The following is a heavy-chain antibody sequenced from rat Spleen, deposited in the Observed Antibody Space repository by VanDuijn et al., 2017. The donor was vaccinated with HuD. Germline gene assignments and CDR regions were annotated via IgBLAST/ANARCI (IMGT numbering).Heavy chain of an antibody. CDR3: TRHTYYGYYFDY. CDR2: INYDGRNI. CDR1: GFTFNNYW. J-gene: IGHJ2*01. D-gene: IGHD1-9*01. V-gene: IGHV5-29*01. Sequence: EVQLVETGGGLVQPGRSLKLSCVASGFTFNNYWMYWTRQAPTKGLEWVATINYDGRNIYYRDSVKGRFTISRDNARNTLYLQMDSLRSEDTATYYCTRHTYYGYYFDYWGQGVMVTVSS.